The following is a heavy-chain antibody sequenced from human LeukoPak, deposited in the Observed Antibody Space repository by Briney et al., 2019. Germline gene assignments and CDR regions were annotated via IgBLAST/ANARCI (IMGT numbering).Heavy chain of an antibody. CDR3: ARELGGYSYGSHFDS. D-gene: IGHD5-18*01. V-gene: IGHV3-21*01. CDR2: ITTSSSYI. J-gene: IGHJ4*02. CDR1: GFTFSTYY. Sequence: GGSLRLSCAASGFTFSTYYMNWVRQAPGKGLEWVSSITTSSSYIYYAASVKGRFTISRDSAKNSLYLQMNSLTAEDTAVYYGARELGGYSYGSHFDSWGQGTLVTVSS.